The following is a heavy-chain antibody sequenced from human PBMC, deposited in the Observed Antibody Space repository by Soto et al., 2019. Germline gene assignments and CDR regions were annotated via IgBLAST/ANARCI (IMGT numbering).Heavy chain of an antibody. J-gene: IGHJ6*02. CDR3: ARDLSGYYYGMDV. CDR1: GGSFSGYF. Sequence: ETLSLTCAVSGGSFSGYFWNWVRQPPGKGLEWIGEINHSGSTKYNPSLKSRVTLSVDTSKNQFSLRVFSVTAADTAVYYCARDLSGYYYGMDVWGQGTTVTVSS. CDR2: INHSGST. V-gene: IGHV4-34*01.